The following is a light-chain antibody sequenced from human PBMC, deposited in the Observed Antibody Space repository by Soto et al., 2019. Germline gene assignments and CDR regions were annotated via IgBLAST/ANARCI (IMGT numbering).Light chain of an antibody. CDR2: GAS. CDR1: QSASSY. V-gene: IGKV3D-15*01. CDR3: QQYNSYSV. Sequence: EIVLTQSPATLSLSPGERATLSCRASQSASSYLAWYQQKPGQAPRLLIYGASSRATGVPDRFSGGGSGTDFTLTISCLQSEDFATYYCQQYNSYSVFGQGTKVDIK. J-gene: IGKJ1*01.